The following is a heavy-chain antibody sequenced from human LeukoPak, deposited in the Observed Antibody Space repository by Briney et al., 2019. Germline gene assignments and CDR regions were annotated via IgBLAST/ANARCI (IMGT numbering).Heavy chain of an antibody. CDR1: GGSISTYS. CDR2: IDYSGST. J-gene: IGHJ4*02. Sequence: SETLPLTCTVSGGSISTYSWSWIRQPPGKALEYIGYIDYSGSTNYNPPLRSRVSMSADTSKNQFALKLSSVTAADTAVYYCASVPLDYGDYGYFFDYWGQGTLVTVSS. V-gene: IGHV4-59*08. D-gene: IGHD4-17*01. CDR3: ASVPLDYGDYGYFFDY.